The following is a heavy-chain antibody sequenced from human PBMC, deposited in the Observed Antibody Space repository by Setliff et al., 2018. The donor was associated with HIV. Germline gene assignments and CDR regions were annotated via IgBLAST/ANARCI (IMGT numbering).Heavy chain of an antibody. CDR1: GHSITRGYY. V-gene: IGHV4-38-2*02. CDR3: ARHSPSDY. Sequence: PSETLSLTCTVSGHSITRGYYWGWIRQPPEKGLEWIGSTYHSGTTYYNPSLKSRVTISVDTSKNQFSLKLSSVTAADTAVYYCARHSPSDYWGQGTLVTVSS. J-gene: IGHJ4*02. CDR2: TYHSGTT.